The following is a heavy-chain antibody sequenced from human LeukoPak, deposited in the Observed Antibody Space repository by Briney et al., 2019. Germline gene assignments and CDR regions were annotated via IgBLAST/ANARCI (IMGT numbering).Heavy chain of an antibody. CDR3: ARGRLLRYPYSYYFGLDV. CDR1: GGSISSYY. D-gene: IGHD3-16*02. Sequence: PSETLSLTCTVSGGSISSYYWSWIRQPPGKGLEWIGYIYYSGSTNYNPSLKSRVTISVDTSKNQFSLKLSSVTAADTAIYYCARGRLLRYPYSYYFGLDVWGQGTTVIVSS. V-gene: IGHV4-59*01. CDR2: IYYSGST. J-gene: IGHJ6*02.